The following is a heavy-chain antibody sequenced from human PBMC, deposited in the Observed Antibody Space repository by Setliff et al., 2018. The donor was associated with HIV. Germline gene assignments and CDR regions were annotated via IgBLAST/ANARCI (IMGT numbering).Heavy chain of an antibody. Sequence: SETLSLTCTVSGGSISSYYWSWIRQPPGKGLEWIGYIYYSGSTNYNPSLKSLVTISVDTSKNQFSLKLSSVTAADTAVYYCARPRLRGSGAFDIWGQGTMVTVSS. J-gene: IGHJ3*02. CDR1: GGSISSYY. CDR2: IYYSGST. V-gene: IGHV4-59*01. CDR3: ARPRLRGSGAFDI. D-gene: IGHD2-21*01.